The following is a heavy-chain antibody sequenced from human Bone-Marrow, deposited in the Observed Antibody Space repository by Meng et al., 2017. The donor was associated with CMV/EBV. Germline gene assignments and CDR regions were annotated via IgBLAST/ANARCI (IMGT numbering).Heavy chain of an antibody. CDR3: ARGGDSNGNQPDY. D-gene: IGHD1-14*01. CDR2: ISAYNGNT. CDR1: GYTFSNFA. J-gene: IGHJ4*02. V-gene: IGHV1-18*01. Sequence: ASVKVSCKSSGYTFSNFAVSWVRQAPGQGLEWMGWISAYNGNTNYAQKLQGRVTMTTDTSTSTAYMELRSLRSDDTAVYYCARGGDSNGNQPDYWGQGTLVTVSS.